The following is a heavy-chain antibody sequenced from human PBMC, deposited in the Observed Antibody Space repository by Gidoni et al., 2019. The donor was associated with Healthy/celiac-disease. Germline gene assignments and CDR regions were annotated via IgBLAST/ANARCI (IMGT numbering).Heavy chain of an antibody. V-gene: IGHV3-30-3*01. Sequence: QVQLVESGGGVVQPGRSLRLSCAAPGFPFSSYAMHWVRQAPGKGLEWGAVISYDGSNKYYADSVKGRFTISRDNSKNTLYLQMNSLRAEDTAVYYCAREIAVAGTNDYWGQGTLVTVSS. D-gene: IGHD6-19*01. CDR3: AREIAVAGTNDY. J-gene: IGHJ4*02. CDR1: GFPFSSYA. CDR2: ISYDGSNK.